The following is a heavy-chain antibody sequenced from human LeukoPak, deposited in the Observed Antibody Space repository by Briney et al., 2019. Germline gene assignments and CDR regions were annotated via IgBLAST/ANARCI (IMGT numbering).Heavy chain of an antibody. D-gene: IGHD3-22*01. CDR2: INQDGSDK. CDR1: RFTFNNYW. V-gene: IGHV3-7*03. CDR3: ARGTTMTPGIDF. Sequence: GGSLRLSCAASRFTFNNYWMNWVRQAPGKDLEWVANINQDGSDKSYVDSVKGRFTISRDNAKNSVYLQMNSLRAEDTAVYYCARGTTMTPGIDFWGQGTLVTVSS. J-gene: IGHJ4*02.